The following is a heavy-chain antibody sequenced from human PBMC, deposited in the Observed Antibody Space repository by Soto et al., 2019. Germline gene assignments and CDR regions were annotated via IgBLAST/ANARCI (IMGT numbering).Heavy chain of an antibody. Sequence: QITLKESGPTVVKPTQTLTLTCSLSGFSLNTGGVGVGWIRQPPGKALEWLAVIYWDDDKSWNPSLRDRLTINRDASDDHVVLTVTTMDPVDTGTYYCARRRGGFGGGWTTPYFDYWGQGTLVTVSS. CDR2: IYWDDDK. J-gene: IGHJ4*02. V-gene: IGHV2-5*02. CDR3: ARRRGGFGGGWTTPYFDY. CDR1: GFSLNTGGVG. D-gene: IGHD6-19*01.